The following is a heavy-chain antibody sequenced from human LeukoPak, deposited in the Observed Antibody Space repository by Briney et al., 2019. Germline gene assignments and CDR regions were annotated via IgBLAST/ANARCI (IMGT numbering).Heavy chain of an antibody. V-gene: IGHV5-51*03. CDR1: GYSFASFW. D-gene: IGHD2-21*02. Sequence: GESLKISCKDSGYSFASFWIGWVRQMPTKGLEWMGIIYPGDPDTRYSPSFQGQVTISADKTISTAYLQWSSLKASDSAIYYCARPATGDQGGYWGQGTLVTASS. J-gene: IGHJ4*02. CDR3: ARPATGDQGGY. CDR2: IYPGDPDT.